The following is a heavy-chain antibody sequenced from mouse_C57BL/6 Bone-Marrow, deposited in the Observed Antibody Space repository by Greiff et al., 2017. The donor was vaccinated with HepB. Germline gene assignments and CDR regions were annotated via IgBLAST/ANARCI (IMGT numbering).Heavy chain of an antibody. CDR3: ARHAGQLRLQYYFDY. Sequence: EVQLVESGGDLVKPGGSLKLSCAASGFTFSSYGMSWVRQTPDKRLEWVATISSGGSYTYYPDSVKGRFTISRDNAKNTLYLQMSSLKSEDTAMYYCARHAGQLRLQYYFDYWGQGTTLTVSS. CDR1: GFTFSSYG. CDR2: ISSGGSYT. V-gene: IGHV5-6*01. J-gene: IGHJ2*01. D-gene: IGHD3-2*02.